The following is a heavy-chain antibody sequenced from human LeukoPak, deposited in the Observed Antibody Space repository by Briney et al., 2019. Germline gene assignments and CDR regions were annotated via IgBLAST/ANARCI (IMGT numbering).Heavy chain of an antibody. V-gene: IGHV1-2*02. D-gene: IGHD2-2*01. CDR2: INPNDGDT. CDR1: GYTFTGYY. Sequence: ASVKVSCKASGYTFTGYYMHWVRQAPGQGFEWMGWINPNDGDTNYAQKFQGRVTMTRDTSISTAHMGVSRLRSDDTAVYYCARANFLYCSSSTCLFDYWGQGTLVTVSS. CDR3: ARANFLYCSSSTCLFDY. J-gene: IGHJ4*01.